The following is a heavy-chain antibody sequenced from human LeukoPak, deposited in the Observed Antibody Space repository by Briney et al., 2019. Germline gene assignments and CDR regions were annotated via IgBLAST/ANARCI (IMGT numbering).Heavy chain of an antibody. CDR1: GFTFSSYW. J-gene: IGHJ5*02. D-gene: IGHD3-10*01. CDR3: ARVGLGVGSGRKASGFDP. Sequence: GGSLRLSCAASGFTFSSYWMIWVRQAPGKGLEWVANIKEDGSEKYYVDSVKGRFTISRDNAKNSLSLQMNSLRAGDTAVYYCARVGLGVGSGRKASGFDPWGQGTLVIVSS. CDR2: IKEDGSEK. V-gene: IGHV3-7*01.